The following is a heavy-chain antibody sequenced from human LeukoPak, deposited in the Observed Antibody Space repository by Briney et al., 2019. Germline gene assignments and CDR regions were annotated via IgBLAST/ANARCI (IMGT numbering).Heavy chain of an antibody. J-gene: IGHJ4*02. D-gene: IGHD2-21*02. CDR2: IYPGDSDT. Sequence: HGESLKISCNSSGYIYTSYWIGWVRQMPGKGLEWMGIIYPGDSDTRYSPSFQGQVTISADKSISTAYLQWNSLEASDSAIYYCARRGDSDFRIDWGQGTLVTVSS. CDR1: GYIYTSYW. CDR3: ARRGDSDFRID. V-gene: IGHV5-51*01.